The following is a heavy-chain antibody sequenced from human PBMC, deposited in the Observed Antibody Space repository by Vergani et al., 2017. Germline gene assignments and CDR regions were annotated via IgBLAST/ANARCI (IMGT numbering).Heavy chain of an antibody. Sequence: QVQLQESGPGLVKPSETLSLTCTVSGGSISSYYWSWIRQPPGKGLEWIGYIYYSGSTNYNPSLKSRVTISVDTSKNQFSLKLSSVTAADTAVYYCARDSGDYGDYGMEYWGQGTLVTVSS. CDR3: ARDSGDYGDYGMEY. J-gene: IGHJ4*02. CDR1: GGSISSYY. CDR2: IYYSGST. D-gene: IGHD4-17*01. V-gene: IGHV4-59*01.